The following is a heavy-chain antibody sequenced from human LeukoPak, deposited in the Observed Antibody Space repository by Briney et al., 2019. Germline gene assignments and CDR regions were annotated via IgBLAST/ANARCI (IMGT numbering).Heavy chain of an antibody. CDR1: GYSISSGYY. CDR2: IYHSGST. CDR3: ARDQLLSCYFDY. V-gene: IGHV4-38-2*02. J-gene: IGHJ4*02. Sequence: SETLSLTCAVSGYSISSGYYWGWSRPPPGKGLEWIGSIYHSGSTYYNPSLKSRVTISVDTSKNQFSLKLSSVTAADTAVYYCARDQLLSCYFDYWGQGTLVTVSS. D-gene: IGHD2-2*01.